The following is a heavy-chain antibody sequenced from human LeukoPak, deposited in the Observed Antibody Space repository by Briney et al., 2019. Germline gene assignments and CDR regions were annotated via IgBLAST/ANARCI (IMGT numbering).Heavy chain of an antibody. CDR1: GYTFTSYD. CDR2: MNPNSGNT. CDR3: ARGYCSGGSCYLYYFDY. Sequence: ASVRVSCKASGYTFTSYDINWVRQSTGHRLEWMGWMNPNSGNTGYAQKFQGRVTMTRNTSISTAYMELSSLRSEDTAVYYCARGYCSGGSCYLYYFDYWGQGTLVTVSS. V-gene: IGHV1-8*01. J-gene: IGHJ4*02. D-gene: IGHD2-15*01.